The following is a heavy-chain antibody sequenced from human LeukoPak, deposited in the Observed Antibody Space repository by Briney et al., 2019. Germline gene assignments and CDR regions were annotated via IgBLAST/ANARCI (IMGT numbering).Heavy chain of an antibody. D-gene: IGHD3-3*01. CDR2: IYFTGTT. J-gene: IGHJ4*02. Sequence: SETLSPTCSVSGGSVSNSSYFWAWIRQPPGKGLEWIGSIYFTGTTYYNPSLRSRVTISVTTSKNQFSLRSTSVTAADTALYYCARGVNFCTSSHCRGDYFGSWGQGSLVSVSS. V-gene: IGHV4-39*01. CDR1: GGSVSNSSYF. CDR3: ARGVNFCTSSHCRGDYFGS.